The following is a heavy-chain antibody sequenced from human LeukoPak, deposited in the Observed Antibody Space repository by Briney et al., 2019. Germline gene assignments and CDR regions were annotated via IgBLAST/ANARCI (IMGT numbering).Heavy chain of an antibody. CDR3: ATAAPYMTTVIRGTFDI. V-gene: IGHV1-46*01. CDR1: GYTFTFYY. D-gene: IGHD4-17*01. J-gene: IGHJ3*02. CDR2: INPSGGYT. Sequence: GASVKVSCKASGYTFTFYYMHWVRQAPGQGLEWMGIINPSGGYTSYAQKFQGRVTMTRDMSTSTVYMELSSLRSDDTAVYYCATAAPYMTTVIRGTFDIWGQGTMVTVSS.